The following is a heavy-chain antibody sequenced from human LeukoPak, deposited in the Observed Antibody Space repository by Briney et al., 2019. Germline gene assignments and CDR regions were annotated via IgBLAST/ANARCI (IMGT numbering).Heavy chain of an antibody. CDR2: IIPIFGTA. Sequence: ASVKVSCKASGGTFSSYAISWVRQAPGQGLEWMGGIIPIFGTANYAQKFQGRVTITADESTSTAYMELSSLRSEDTAVYYYARVEMATSYFDYWGQGTLVTVSS. J-gene: IGHJ4*02. D-gene: IGHD5-24*01. V-gene: IGHV1-69*13. CDR3: ARVEMATSYFDY. CDR1: GGTFSSYA.